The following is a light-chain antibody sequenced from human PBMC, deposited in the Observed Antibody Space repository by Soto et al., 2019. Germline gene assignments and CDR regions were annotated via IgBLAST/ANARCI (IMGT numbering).Light chain of an antibody. CDR3: QQYINRWT. Sequence: DIQMTQSPSTLSASVGDRVTITCRASQSISPWLAWYQQKPGKAPKLLIYKASSLQSGVPSRFSGSGSGTEFILTISSLQPDDFATYYCQQYINRWTLGQGTKVEIK. CDR1: QSISPW. CDR2: KAS. J-gene: IGKJ1*01. V-gene: IGKV1-5*03.